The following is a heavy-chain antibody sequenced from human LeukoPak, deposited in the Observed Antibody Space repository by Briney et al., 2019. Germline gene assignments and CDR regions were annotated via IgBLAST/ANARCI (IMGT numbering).Heavy chain of an antibody. V-gene: IGHV4-34*01. CDR3: ARGPLVVVPAAMPNFDY. CDR1: GGSFSGYY. J-gene: IGHJ4*02. D-gene: IGHD2-2*01. Sequence: SETLSLTCAVYGGSFSGYYCSWIRQPPGKGLEWIGEINHSGSTNYNPSLKSRVTISVDTSKSQFSLKLSSVTAADTAVYYCARGPLVVVPAAMPNFDYWGQGTLVTVSS. CDR2: INHSGST.